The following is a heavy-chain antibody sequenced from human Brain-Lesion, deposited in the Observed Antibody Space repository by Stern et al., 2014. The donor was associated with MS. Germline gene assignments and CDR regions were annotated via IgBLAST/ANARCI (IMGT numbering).Heavy chain of an antibody. D-gene: IGHD2-2*01. CDR3: ARGRVVPGFQYYATDV. Sequence: QLQLQESGPGLVKPSQTLSLSCTVSGGSISSGGYYWSWIRQPAGKGLEWIGRIFNSGSTSYNPSLNSRVTISLDTSKNHFSPRLTPMTAADTAVYYCARGRVVPGFQYYATDVWGQGTTVIVSS. CDR1: GGSISSGGYY. J-gene: IGHJ6*02. V-gene: IGHV4-61*02. CDR2: IFNSGST.